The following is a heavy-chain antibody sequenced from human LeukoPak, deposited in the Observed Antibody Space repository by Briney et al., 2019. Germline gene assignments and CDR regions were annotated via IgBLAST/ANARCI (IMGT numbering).Heavy chain of an antibody. CDR2: RKQDGNEK. D-gene: IGHD3-22*01. CDR1: GCTFSDHW. V-gene: IGHV3-7*01. CDR3: ARGSSGYYCDHFQT. J-gene: IGHJ1*01. Sequence: GGSLRLSCAASGCTFSDHWMTWIRKAPGQGKELVAIRKQDGNEKYYADSVEGRFTVSRDNTKKTLFLQMHTLRAEDTAVYYCARGSSGYYCDHFQTWGQGSLVTVS.